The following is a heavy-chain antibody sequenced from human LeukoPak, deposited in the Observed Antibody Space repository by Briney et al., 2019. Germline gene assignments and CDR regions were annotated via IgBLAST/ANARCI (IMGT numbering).Heavy chain of an antibody. CDR2: ISTTGSTI. J-gene: IGHJ4*02. V-gene: IGHV3-48*03. CDR3: ARETDSTLFDY. Sequence: GGSLRLSCAASGFTFSFYEMNWVRQAPGKGLEWVSYISTTGSTIYYADCVKGRFTISRDNAKNSLYLQMNSLRAEDTAVYYCARETDSTLFDYWGQGTLVTVSS. D-gene: IGHD2-2*01. CDR1: GFTFSFYE.